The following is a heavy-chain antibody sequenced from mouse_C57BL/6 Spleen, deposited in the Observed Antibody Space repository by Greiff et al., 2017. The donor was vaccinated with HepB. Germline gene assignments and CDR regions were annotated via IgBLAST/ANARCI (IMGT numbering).Heavy chain of an antibody. CDR1: GYTFTDYY. CDR3: ACEYGNAMDY. CDR2: IFPGSGST. J-gene: IGHJ4*01. V-gene: IGHV1-75*01. Sequence: VKLQESGPELVKPGASVKISCKASGYTFTDYYINWVKQRPGQGLEWIGWIFPGSGSTYYNEKFKGKATLTVDKSSITAYMLLSSLTSEASAVYFCACEYGNAMDYWGQGTSVTVSS. D-gene: IGHD1-1*01.